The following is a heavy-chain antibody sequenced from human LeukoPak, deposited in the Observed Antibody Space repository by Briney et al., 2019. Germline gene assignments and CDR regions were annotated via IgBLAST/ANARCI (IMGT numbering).Heavy chain of an antibody. D-gene: IGHD6-19*01. CDR2: ISWNSGSI. J-gene: IGHJ4*02. CDR3: ARVRSGWYEDY. CDR1: GFTFDDYA. Sequence: GRSLRLSCAASGFTFDDYAMHWVRQAPGKGLEWVSGISWNSGSIGYADSVKGRFTISRDNAKNSLYLQMNSLRAEDTAVYYCARVRSGWYEDYWGQGTLVTVSS. V-gene: IGHV3-9*01.